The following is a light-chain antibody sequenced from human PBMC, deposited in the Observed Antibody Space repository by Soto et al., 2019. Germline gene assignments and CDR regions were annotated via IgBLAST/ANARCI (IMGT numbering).Light chain of an antibody. CDR3: QQYENLPT. J-gene: IGKJ5*01. CDR1: QNINNY. V-gene: IGKV1-33*01. Sequence: DIQMTQSPSSLSASVGDIVTITCRASQNINNYLNCYRQKPGRAPKLLIYDASNLEAGVPSRFRGSGSGTDFTFTISRLQPEDIATYYCQQYENLPTFGQGTRLEIK. CDR2: DAS.